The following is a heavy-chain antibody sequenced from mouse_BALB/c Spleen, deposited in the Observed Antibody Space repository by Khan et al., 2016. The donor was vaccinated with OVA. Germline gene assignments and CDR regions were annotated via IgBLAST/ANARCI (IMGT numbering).Heavy chain of an antibody. J-gene: IGHJ3*01. CDR2: ISSGGDYT. Sequence: VQLVESGGDLVKPGGSLKLSCAASGFIFSSYSMSWVRQTPDKRLEWVATISSGGDYTYYPDSVKGRFTISRDDAKNTLYLQMNSLKSEDTAMYYCASHLTGSFAYWGQGTLVTVSA. V-gene: IGHV5-6*01. CDR3: ASHLTGSFAY. CDR1: GFIFSSYS. D-gene: IGHD4-1*01.